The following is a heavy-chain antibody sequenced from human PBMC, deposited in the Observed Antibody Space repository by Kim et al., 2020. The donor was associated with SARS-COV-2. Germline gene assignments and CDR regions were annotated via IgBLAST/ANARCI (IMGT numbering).Heavy chain of an antibody. CDR3: AREYRAARPFLGVLGGTSLVLFDY. D-gene: IGHD6-6*01. V-gene: IGHV1-2*06. CDR1: GYTFTGYY. J-gene: IGHJ4*02. CDR2: INPNSGGT. Sequence: ASVKVSCKASGYTFTGYYMHWVRQAPGQGLEWMGRINPNSGGTNYAQKFQGRVTMTRDTSISTAYMELSRLRSDDTAVYYCAREYRAARPFLGVLGGTSLVLFDYWGQGTLVTVSS.